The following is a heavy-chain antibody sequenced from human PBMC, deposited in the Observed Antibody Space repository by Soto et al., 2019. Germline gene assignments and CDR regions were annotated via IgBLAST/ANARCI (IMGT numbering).Heavy chain of an antibody. CDR1: GGSFSNYY. J-gene: IGHJ4*02. Sequence: QVQLQQWGAGLLKPSETLSLTCAVYGGSFSNYYWSWIRQPPGKGLEWIGEINQRGSTNHNPSLKSRVTISVDTSKNQFSLKLSSVTAADTAVYYCARGRDYWGQGTLVTVSS. CDR2: INQRGST. V-gene: IGHV4-34*01. CDR3: ARGRDY.